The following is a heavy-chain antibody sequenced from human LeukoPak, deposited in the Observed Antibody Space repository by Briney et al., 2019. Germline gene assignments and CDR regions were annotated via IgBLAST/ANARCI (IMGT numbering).Heavy chain of an antibody. CDR3: ARGGGGYYGSGSYLIDH. J-gene: IGHJ4*02. D-gene: IGHD3-10*01. CDR1: GYTLTELS. V-gene: IGHV1-24*01. Sequence: GASVKVSCKVSGYTLTELSMHWVRQAPGKGLEWMGGFDPEDGETIYAQKFQGRVTMTEDTSTDTAYMELSSLRSDDTAVYYCARGGGGYYGSGSYLIDHWGQGTLVTVSS. CDR2: FDPEDGET.